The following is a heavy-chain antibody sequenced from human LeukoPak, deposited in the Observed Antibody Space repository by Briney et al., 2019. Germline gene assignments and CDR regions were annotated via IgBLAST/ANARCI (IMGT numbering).Heavy chain of an antibody. CDR1: GFTFSDYY. D-gene: IGHD6-13*01. V-gene: IGHV3-11*01. Sequence: GGSLRLSCAASGFTFSDYYMSWIRQAPGRGLEWVSYISSSGSTIYYADSVKGRFTISRDNAKNSLYLQMNSLTAEDTAVYYCARYHSSNWSFFYWGQGTLVTLSS. J-gene: IGHJ4*02. CDR2: ISSSGSTI. CDR3: ARYHSSNWSFFY.